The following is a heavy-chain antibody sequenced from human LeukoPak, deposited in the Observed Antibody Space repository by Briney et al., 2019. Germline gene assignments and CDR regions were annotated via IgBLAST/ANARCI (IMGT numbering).Heavy chain of an antibody. Sequence: PSETLSLTCVVSGGSVSSNNWWTWVRQPPGKGLEWIGEISHSGSTNYLPSLKSRVTISVDKSKNQFSLNLSSVTAADTAVYYCARPKTVYSSGWSRGYWYFDLWGRGTQVTVSS. CDR1: GGSVSSNNW. V-gene: IGHV4-4*02. J-gene: IGHJ2*01. D-gene: IGHD6-19*01. CDR3: ARPKTVYSSGWSRGYWYFDL. CDR2: ISHSGST.